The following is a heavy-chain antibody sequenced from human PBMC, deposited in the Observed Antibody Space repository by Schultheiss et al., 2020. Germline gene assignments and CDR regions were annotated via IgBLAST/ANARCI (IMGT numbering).Heavy chain of an antibody. Sequence: GGSLRLSCAASGFTFSSYGMHWVCQAPGKGLEWVAVISYDGSNKYYADSVKGRFTISRDNYKNTLYLQMNSLRAEDTAVYYCAKDLVAALDYWGQGTLVTVSS. CDR2: ISYDGSNK. J-gene: IGHJ4*02. V-gene: IGHV3-30*18. D-gene: IGHD6-6*01. CDR1: GFTFSSYG. CDR3: AKDLVAALDY.